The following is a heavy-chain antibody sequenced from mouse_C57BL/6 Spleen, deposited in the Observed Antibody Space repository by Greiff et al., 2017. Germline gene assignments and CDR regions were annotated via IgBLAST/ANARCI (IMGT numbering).Heavy chain of an antibody. CDR3: ARQKGITTVVATVYWYFDV. V-gene: IGHV5-6*01. D-gene: IGHD1-1*01. Sequence: EVMLVESGGDLVKPGGSLKLSCAASGFTFSSYGMSWVRQTPDKRLEWVATISSGGSYTYYPDSVKGRFTISRDNAKNTLYLQMSSLKSEDTAMYYCARQKGITTVVATVYWYFDVWGTGTTVTVSS. J-gene: IGHJ1*03. CDR1: GFTFSSYG. CDR2: ISSGGSYT.